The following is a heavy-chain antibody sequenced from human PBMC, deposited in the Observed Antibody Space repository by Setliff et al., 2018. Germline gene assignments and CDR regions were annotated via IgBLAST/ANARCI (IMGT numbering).Heavy chain of an antibody. CDR1: GGSFSGYY. V-gene: IGHV4-34*01. D-gene: IGHD2-8*02. CDR2: INHSGSS. CDR3: ARGPPLVSTGTD. Sequence: ETLSLTCAVYGGSFSGYYWSWIRQPPGKGLEWIGEINHSGSSNYNPSLKSRVTISVDTSKSQFSLKLSSVTAADTAVYYCARGPPLVSTGTDWGQGTLVTVSS. J-gene: IGHJ4*02.